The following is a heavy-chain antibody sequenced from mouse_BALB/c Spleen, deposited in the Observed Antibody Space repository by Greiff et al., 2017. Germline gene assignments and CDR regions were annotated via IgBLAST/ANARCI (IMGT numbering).Heavy chain of an antibody. CDR2: ISYSGST. CDR1: GYSITSDYA. J-gene: IGHJ4*01. D-gene: IGHD2-3*01. Sequence: VQLQQPGPGLVKPSQSLSLTCTVTGYSITSDYAWNWIRQFPGNKLEWMGYISYSGSTSYNPSLKSRISITRDTSKNQFFLQLNSVTTEDTATYYCARDGYYFYYAMDYWGQGTSVTVSS. CDR3: ARDGYYFYYAMDY. V-gene: IGHV3-2*02.